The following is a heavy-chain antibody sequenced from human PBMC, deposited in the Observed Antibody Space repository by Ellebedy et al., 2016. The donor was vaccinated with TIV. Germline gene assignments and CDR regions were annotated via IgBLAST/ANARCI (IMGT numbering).Heavy chain of an antibody. J-gene: IGHJ5*02. Sequence: GGSLRLSXAASGFTFSTYSMNWVRQAPGKGLEWVSSISSSSSYIYYADSVKGRFTISRDNAKNSLYLQMNSLRAEDTAVYYCARGLAAVAGNNIWFDPWGQGTLVTVSS. CDR1: GFTFSTYS. V-gene: IGHV3-21*01. D-gene: IGHD6-19*01. CDR2: ISSSSSYI. CDR3: ARGLAAVAGNNIWFDP.